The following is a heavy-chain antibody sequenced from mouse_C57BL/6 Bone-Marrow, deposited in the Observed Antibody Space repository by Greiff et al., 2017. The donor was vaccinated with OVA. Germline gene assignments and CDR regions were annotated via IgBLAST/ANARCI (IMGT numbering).Heavy chain of an antibody. V-gene: IGHV1-55*01. CDR1: GYTFTSYW. J-gene: IGHJ2*01. CDR3: AREGGYYPYYFDY. Sequence: VQLQQPGAELVKPGASVKMSCKASGYTFTSYWITWVKQRPGQGLEWIGDIYPGSGSTNYNEKFKSKATLTVDTSSSTAYMQLSSLTSEDSAVYYCAREGGYYPYYFDYWGQGTTLTVSS. D-gene: IGHD1-1*01. CDR2: IYPGSGST.